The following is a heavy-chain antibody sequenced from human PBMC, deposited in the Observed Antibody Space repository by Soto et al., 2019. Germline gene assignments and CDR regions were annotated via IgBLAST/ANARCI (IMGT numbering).Heavy chain of an antibody. Sequence: LSLTCAVSGDPISSSKWWTWVRQTPGKGLEWIGKIDQNGITNYNPSLESRVTILKDNSKNQLSLKLTSVTAVDSAVYYCARLNRDYYYYGMDVWGQGATVTVSS. V-gene: IGHV4-4*02. CDR3: ARLNRDYYYYGMDV. CDR2: IDQNGIT. J-gene: IGHJ6*02. CDR1: GDPISSSKW.